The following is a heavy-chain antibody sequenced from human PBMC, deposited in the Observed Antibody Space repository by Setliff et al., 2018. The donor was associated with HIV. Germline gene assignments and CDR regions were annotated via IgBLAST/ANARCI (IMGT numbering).Heavy chain of an antibody. CDR2: IYNSAST. Sequence: SETLSLTCTVSGDSISTDYWTWIRQPPGKGLEWIGYIYNSASTSYNPSLKSRVTISVDTSKNQFSLKLSSVTAADTAVYYRARGFDYAQRPPLYYFDYWGQGTLVTVSS. CDR1: GDSISTDY. D-gene: IGHD2-2*01. CDR3: ARGFDYAQRPPLYYFDY. V-gene: IGHV4-59*12. J-gene: IGHJ4*02.